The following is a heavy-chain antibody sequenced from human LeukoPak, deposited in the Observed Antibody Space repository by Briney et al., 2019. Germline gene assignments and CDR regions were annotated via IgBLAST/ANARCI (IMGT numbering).Heavy chain of an antibody. Sequence: ASVKVSCKASGYTFTGYYVHWVRQAPGQGLEWMGWINPNSGGTNYAQKFQGRVTMTRDTSISTAYMELSRLRSDDTAVYYCARPTWIPPSYFDYWGQGTLVTVSS. D-gene: IGHD5-12*01. V-gene: IGHV1-2*02. CDR2: INPNSGGT. CDR3: ARPTWIPPSYFDY. CDR1: GYTFTGYY. J-gene: IGHJ4*02.